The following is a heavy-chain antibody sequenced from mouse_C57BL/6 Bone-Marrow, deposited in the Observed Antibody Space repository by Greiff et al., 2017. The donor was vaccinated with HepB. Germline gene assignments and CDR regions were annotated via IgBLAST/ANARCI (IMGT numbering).Heavy chain of an antibody. V-gene: IGHV1-19*01. CDR3: ARYEGIYAMDY. D-gene: IGHD2-3*01. Sequence: EVQLQQSGPVLVKPGASVKMSCKASGYTFTDYYMNWVKQSHGKSLEWIGVINPYNGGTSYNQKFKGKATLTVDKSSSTAYMELNSLTSEDSAVYYCARYEGIYAMDYWGQGTSVTVSS. CDR2: INPYNGGT. CDR1: GYTFTDYY. J-gene: IGHJ4*01.